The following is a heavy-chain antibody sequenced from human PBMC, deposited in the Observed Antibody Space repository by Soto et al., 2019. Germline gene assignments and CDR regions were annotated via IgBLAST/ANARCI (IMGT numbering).Heavy chain of an antibody. CDR1: GFTFSSYG. CDR2: ISYDGSNK. D-gene: IGHD3-16*02. J-gene: IGHJ3*02. CDR3: AKIFDIWGSYRTATTRDAFDI. V-gene: IGHV3-30*18. Sequence: QVQLVESGGGVVQPGRSLRLSCAASGFTFSSYGMHWVRQAPGKGLEWVAVISYDGSNKYYADSVKGRFTISRDNSKNTLYLQMNSLRAEDTAVYYCAKIFDIWGSYRTATTRDAFDIWGQGTMVTVSS.